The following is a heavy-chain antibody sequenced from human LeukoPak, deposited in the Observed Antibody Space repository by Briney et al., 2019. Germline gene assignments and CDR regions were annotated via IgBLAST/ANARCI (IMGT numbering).Heavy chain of an antibody. J-gene: IGHJ3*02. Sequence: GGSLRLSCATSQFKFNNYGMTWVRQAPGKGLEWVSSITGSGGRTQYADSVQGRFTISRDNSKNTLYLQMNSLRAEGTAVYYCAKDPNGDYIGTFDIWGQGTKVTVSS. D-gene: IGHD4-17*01. CDR2: ITGSGGRT. CDR3: AKDPNGDYIGTFDI. V-gene: IGHV3-23*01. CDR1: QFKFNNYG.